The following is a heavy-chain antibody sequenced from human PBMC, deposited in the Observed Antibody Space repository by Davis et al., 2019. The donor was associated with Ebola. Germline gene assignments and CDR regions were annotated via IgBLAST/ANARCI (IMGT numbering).Heavy chain of an antibody. CDR1: GFTFSSYS. V-gene: IGHV3-21*01. D-gene: IGHD6-19*01. J-gene: IGHJ6*04. Sequence: PGGSLRLSCAASGFTFSSYSMNWVRQAPGKGLEWVSSISSSSSYIYYADSVKGRFTISRDNAKNSLYLQMNSLRAEDTAVYYCARERYSSGWGDNYYYYYGMDVWGKGTTVTVSS. CDR3: ARERYSSGWGDNYYYYYGMDV. CDR2: ISSSSSYI.